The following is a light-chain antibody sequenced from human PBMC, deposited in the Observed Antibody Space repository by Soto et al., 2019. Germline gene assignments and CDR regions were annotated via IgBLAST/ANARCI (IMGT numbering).Light chain of an antibody. V-gene: IGKV3-20*01. CDR3: QQCAYSPRT. Sequence: EIVLTQSPDILSLSPGERATISCRASQSIGNNYLAWYQQKPGQAPRLLIYDASSRATGIPDRFTGSGSGADFALTISRLEPEDFAVYYCQQCAYSPRTFGQGTKVEVK. CDR1: QSIGNNY. J-gene: IGKJ1*01. CDR2: DAS.